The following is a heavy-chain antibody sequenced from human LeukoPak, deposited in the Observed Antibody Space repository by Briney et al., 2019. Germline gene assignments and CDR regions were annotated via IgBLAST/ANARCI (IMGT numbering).Heavy chain of an antibody. CDR2: IYYSGNT. Sequence: SETLSLTCTVSGDFISSYYWSWIRQPPGKGLEWIGYIYYSGNTNYNPSLKSRVTISVDTSKNQISLKLNSVTAADTAVYYCARAFSGSGSYYSEMLYYYYYMDVWVKGTTVTISS. CDR1: GDFISSYY. V-gene: IGHV4-59*01. J-gene: IGHJ6*03. D-gene: IGHD3-10*01. CDR3: ARAFSGSGSYYSEMLYYYYYMDV.